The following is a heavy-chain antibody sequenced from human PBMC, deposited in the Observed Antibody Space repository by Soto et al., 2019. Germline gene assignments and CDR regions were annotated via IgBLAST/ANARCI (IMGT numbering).Heavy chain of an antibody. D-gene: IGHD1-1*01. CDR3: ATGLGNPSYFAY. J-gene: IGHJ4*02. CDR2: ISGNSVTI. CDR1: GFIFSDHY. V-gene: IGHV3-23*01. Sequence: GGSLRLSCAASGFIFSDHYMDWVRQAPGKGLGWVSIISGNSVTIEYADSAKGRFTISRDNSKNILYLEMGSLRAEDTAVYYCATGLGNPSYFAYWGQGTLVTVSS.